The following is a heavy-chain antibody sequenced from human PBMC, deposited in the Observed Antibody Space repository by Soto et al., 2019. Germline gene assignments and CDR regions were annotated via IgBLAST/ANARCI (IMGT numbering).Heavy chain of an antibody. V-gene: IGHV1-8*01. CDR1: GYTFSNYD. CDR2: MNPESGNT. Sequence: QVQLVQSGAEVKQPGASVKVSCRASGYTFSNYDITWVRQATGQGLEWMGWMNPESGNTGFAQKFQGRVTVTRDTSINTAYMELNSLTSEDPAVYYCARAIRNQLRSDHWGQGTLVTVSS. D-gene: IGHD1-7*01. J-gene: IGHJ4*02. CDR3: ARAIRNQLRSDH.